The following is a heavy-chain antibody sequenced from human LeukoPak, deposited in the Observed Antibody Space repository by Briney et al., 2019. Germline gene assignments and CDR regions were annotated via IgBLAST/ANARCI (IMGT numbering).Heavy chain of an antibody. V-gene: IGHV3-7*03. CDR2: LNQDGSEK. J-gene: IGHJ4*02. CDR1: GFTFSTYW. Sequence: GGSLRLSCAASGFTFSTYWMTWVRQAPGKGLEWVASLNQDGSEKYYVDSVKGRFTISRDNAQKSPYLEMKSLSAKDTAVYCCARAVTSTEGYWGQGTLVTVSS. CDR3: ARAVTSTEGY.